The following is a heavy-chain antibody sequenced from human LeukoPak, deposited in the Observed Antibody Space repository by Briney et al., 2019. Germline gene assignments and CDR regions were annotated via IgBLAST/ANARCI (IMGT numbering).Heavy chain of an antibody. V-gene: IGHV4-31*03. D-gene: IGHD5-18*01. J-gene: IGHJ4*02. CDR3: ARIQTPGPIDY. CDR1: GGSISSGGYY. CDR2: IYYSGST. Sequence: PSETLSLTCTVSGGSISSGGYYWSWIRQHPGKGLEWIGYIYYSGSTYYNPSLKSRVTISVDTSKNQFSLKLSSVTAADTAVYYCARIQTPGPIDYRGQGTLVTVSS.